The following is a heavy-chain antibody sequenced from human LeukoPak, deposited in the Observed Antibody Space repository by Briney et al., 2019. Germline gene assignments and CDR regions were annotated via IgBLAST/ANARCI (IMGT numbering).Heavy chain of an antibody. CDR3: ARDGHYDILTGYFQD. V-gene: IGHV3-11*01. Sequence: SGGSLILSCAASGFTFTDYYMSWIRQAPGKGLEWVSYITNSGTTIYYADSVKGRFTISRDNAKNSLYLQMNSLRAEDTAVYYCARDGHYDILTGYFQDWGQGTLVTVSS. D-gene: IGHD3-9*01. CDR2: ITNSGTTI. CDR1: GFTFTDYY. J-gene: IGHJ1*01.